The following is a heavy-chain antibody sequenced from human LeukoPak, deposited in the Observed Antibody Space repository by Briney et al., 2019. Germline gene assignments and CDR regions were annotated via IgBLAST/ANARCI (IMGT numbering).Heavy chain of an antibody. V-gene: IGHV4-34*01. CDR2: INHSGST. CDR3: ARGTSLRLWFGELSQNWFDP. J-gene: IGHJ5*02. D-gene: IGHD3-10*01. Sequence: PSETLSLTCAVYGGSFSGYYWSWIRQPPGKGLEWIGEINHSGSTNYNPSLKSRVTISVDTSKNQFSLKRSSVTAADTAVYYCARGTSLRLWFGELSQNWFDPWGQGTLVTVSS. CDR1: GGSFSGYY.